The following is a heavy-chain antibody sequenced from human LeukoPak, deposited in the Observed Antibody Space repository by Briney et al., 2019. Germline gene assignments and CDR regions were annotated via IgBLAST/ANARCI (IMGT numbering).Heavy chain of an antibody. D-gene: IGHD3-22*01. Sequence: GGSLRLSCAASGFTFSSYAMSWVRQAPGKGLEWVSAISGSGGSTYYADSVKGRFTISRDNSKNTLYLQMNSLRAEDTAVYYCAMGPITMIVVVITPLENWGQGTLVTVSS. V-gene: IGHV3-23*01. CDR1: GFTFSSYA. CDR3: AMGPITMIVVVITPLEN. CDR2: ISGSGGST. J-gene: IGHJ4*02.